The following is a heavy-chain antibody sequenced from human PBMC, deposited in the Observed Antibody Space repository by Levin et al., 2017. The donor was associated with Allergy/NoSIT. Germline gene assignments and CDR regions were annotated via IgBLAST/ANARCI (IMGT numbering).Heavy chain of an antibody. CDR2: IAVASGNT. CDR1: GFTFSSSG. D-gene: IGHD1-20*01. V-gene: IGHV1-58*01. CDR3: AADLRLSGRYNK. J-gene: IGHJ4*02. Sequence: VASVKVSCKAAGFTFSSSGVQWVRQARGQRLEWIGWIAVASGNTNSAQKFQGRVTITGDMSTSTAYMELRSLRPEAQAVYYCAADLRLSGRYNKWGQGTLVTVSS.